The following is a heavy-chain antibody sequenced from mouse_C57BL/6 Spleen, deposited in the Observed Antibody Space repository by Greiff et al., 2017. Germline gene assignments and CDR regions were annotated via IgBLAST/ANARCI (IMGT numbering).Heavy chain of an antibody. CDR1: GYTFTSYW. CDR2: IDPSDSYT. J-gene: IGHJ2*01. D-gene: IGHD1-1*01. CDR3: ATLELRREYYFDY. V-gene: IGHV1-59*01. Sequence: QVQLQQSGAELVRPGTSVKLSCKASGYTFTSYWMHWVKQRPGQGLEWIGVIDPSDSYTNYNQKFKGKATLTVDTSSSTAYMQLSSLTSEDSAVYYCATLELRREYYFDYWGQGTTLTVSS.